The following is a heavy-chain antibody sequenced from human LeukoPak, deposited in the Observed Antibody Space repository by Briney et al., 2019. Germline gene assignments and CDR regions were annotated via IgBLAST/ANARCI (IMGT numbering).Heavy chain of an antibody. Sequence: GGSLRLSCAAPGFTFSSYAMSWVRQAPGKGLEWVSAISGSGGSTYYADSVKGRFTISRDNSKNTLYLQMNSLRAEDTAVYYCAKDFSGRGLPDYWGQGTLVTVSS. J-gene: IGHJ4*02. CDR1: GFTFSSYA. CDR3: AKDFSGRGLPDY. V-gene: IGHV3-23*01. CDR2: ISGSGGST. D-gene: IGHD6-19*01.